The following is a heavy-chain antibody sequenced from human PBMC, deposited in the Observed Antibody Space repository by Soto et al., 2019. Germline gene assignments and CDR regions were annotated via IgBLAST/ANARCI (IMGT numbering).Heavy chain of an antibody. CDR2: INHSGST. V-gene: IGHV4-34*01. D-gene: IGHD2-15*01. J-gene: IGHJ4*02. CDR3: ARVSGDIVVVVAATPEYFDY. Sequence: QVQLQQWGAGLLKPSETLSLTCAVYGGSFSGYYWSWIRQPPGKGLEWIGEINHSGSTNYNPSLKSRVTISVDTSKNQCALKLSSVTAADTAVYYCARVSGDIVVVVAATPEYFDYWGQGTLVTVSS. CDR1: GGSFSGYY.